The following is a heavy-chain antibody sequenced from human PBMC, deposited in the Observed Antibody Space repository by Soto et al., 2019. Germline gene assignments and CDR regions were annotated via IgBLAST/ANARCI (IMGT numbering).Heavy chain of an antibody. J-gene: IGHJ5*02. CDR1: GGYISSGGYY. V-gene: IGHV4-31*03. CDR2: IYYSGST. D-gene: IGHD5-18*01. CDR3: AREERVDTAMVIDNWFDP. Sequence: PSETLSLTCTVSGGYISSGGYYWSWIRQHPGKGLEWIGYIYYSGSTYYNPSLKSRVTISVDTSKNQFSLKLSSVTAADTAVYYCAREERVDTAMVIDNWFDPWGQGTLVTVSS.